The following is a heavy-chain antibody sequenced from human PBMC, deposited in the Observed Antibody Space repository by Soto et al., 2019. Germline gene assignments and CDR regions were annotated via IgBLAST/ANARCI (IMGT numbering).Heavy chain of an antibody. D-gene: IGHD2-15*01. V-gene: IGHV4-30-4*01. Sequence: PSETLSLTCTVSGDSISSGDYYWSWIRQPPGKGLEWIGYIYYSGSTYYNPSLKSRVTISVDTSKNQFSLKLSSVTAADTAVYYCARDNHGRDCSGGSCYSYYGMDVWGQGTTVTVSS. CDR3: ARDNHGRDCSGGSCYSYYGMDV. CDR1: GDSISSGDYY. CDR2: IYYSGST. J-gene: IGHJ6*02.